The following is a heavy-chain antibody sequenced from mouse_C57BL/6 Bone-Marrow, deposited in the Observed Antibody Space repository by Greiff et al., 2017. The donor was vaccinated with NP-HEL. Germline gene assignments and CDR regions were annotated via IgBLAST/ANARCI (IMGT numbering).Heavy chain of an antibody. CDR3: ARKRWLLRPFDY. D-gene: IGHD2-3*01. V-gene: IGHV1-66*01. J-gene: IGHJ2*01. CDR2: IYPGSGNT. CDR1: GYSFTSSY. Sequence: QVQLQQSGPELVKPGASVKISCKASGYSFTSSYIPWVKQRPGQGLEWIGWIYPGSGNTKYNEKFKGKATLTADTSSSTAYMQLSSLTSEDSAVYYCARKRWLLRPFDYWGQGTTLTVSS.